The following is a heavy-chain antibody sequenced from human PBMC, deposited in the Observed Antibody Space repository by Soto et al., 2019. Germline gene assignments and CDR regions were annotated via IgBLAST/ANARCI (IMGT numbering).Heavy chain of an antibody. CDR3: ARGNSWYYFDY. V-gene: IGHV3-53*04. D-gene: IGHD6-13*01. Sequence: EVQLVESGGGLVQPGGSLRLSCAASGFTVSSNYMSWVRQAPGKGLEWVSVIYSGGSTYYADSVKGRFTISRHNSKNTLYLQRNSLRAEDTAVYSCARGNSWYYFDYWGQGTLVTVSS. J-gene: IGHJ4*02. CDR1: GFTVSSNY. CDR2: IYSGGST.